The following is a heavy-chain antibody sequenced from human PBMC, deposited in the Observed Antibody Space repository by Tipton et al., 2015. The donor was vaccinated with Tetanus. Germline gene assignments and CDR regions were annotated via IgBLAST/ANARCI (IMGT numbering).Heavy chain of an antibody. V-gene: IGHV3-7*01. CDR3: ARDYYYDSSGYLL. CDR2: IKQDGSEK. D-gene: IGHD3-22*01. CDR1: GFTFSSYW. Sequence: SGFTFSSYWMSWVRQAPGKGLEWVANIKQDGSEKYYVDSVKGRFTISRDNAKNSLYLQMNSLRAEDTAVYYCARDYYYDSSGYLLWGQGTLVTVSS. J-gene: IGHJ4*02.